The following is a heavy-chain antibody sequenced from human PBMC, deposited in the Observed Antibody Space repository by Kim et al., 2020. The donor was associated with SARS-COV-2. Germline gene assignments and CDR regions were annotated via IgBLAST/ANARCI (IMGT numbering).Heavy chain of an antibody. D-gene: IGHD3-10*01. CDR3: ATTFSLDRMVRGVIITYWYFDL. V-gene: IGHV1-24*01. CDR2: FDPEDGET. Sequence: ASVKVSCKVSGYTLTELSMHWVRQAPGKGLEWMGGFDPEDGETIYAQKFQGRVTMTEDTSTDTAYMELSSLRSEDTAVYYCATTFSLDRMVRGVIITYWYFDLWGRGTLVTVSS. J-gene: IGHJ2*01. CDR1: GYTLTELS.